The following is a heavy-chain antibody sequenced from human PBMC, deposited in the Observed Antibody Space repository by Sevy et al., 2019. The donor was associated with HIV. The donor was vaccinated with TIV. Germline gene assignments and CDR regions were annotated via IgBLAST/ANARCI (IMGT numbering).Heavy chain of an antibody. CDR1: GGTFSSYA. CDR3: ARVLPLVVVTVRVRNYYYYGMDV. Sequence: ASVKVSCKASGGTFSSYAISWVRQAPGQGLEWMGGIIPIFGTANYAQKFQGRVTITADESTSTAYMELSSLRSEDTAVYYCARVLPLVVVTVRVRNYYYYGMDVWGQGTTVTVSS. D-gene: IGHD2-21*02. J-gene: IGHJ6*02. CDR2: IIPIFGTA. V-gene: IGHV1-69*13.